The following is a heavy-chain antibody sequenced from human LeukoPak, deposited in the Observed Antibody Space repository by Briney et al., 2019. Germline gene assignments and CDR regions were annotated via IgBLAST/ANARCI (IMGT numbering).Heavy chain of an antibody. CDR1: GYTFTSYA. D-gene: IGHD2-8*02. CDR2: INTNTGNP. CDR3: AESGLTKGFDY. Sequence: GASVKVSCKASGYTFTSYAMHWVRQAPGQGLEWMGWINTNTGNPTYAQGFTGRFVFSLDTSVSTAYLQISSLKAEDTAVYYCAESGLTKGFDYWGQGTLVTVSS. J-gene: IGHJ4*02. V-gene: IGHV7-4-1*02.